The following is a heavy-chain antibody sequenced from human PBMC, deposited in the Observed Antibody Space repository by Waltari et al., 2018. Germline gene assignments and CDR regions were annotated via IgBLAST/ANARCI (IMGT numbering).Heavy chain of an antibody. CDR2: NKHSGST. CDR3: ARWIAAAENGGAFDI. Sequence: QVQLQQGGAGLLKPSETLSLTCAVYGGSFSGYYWSWIRKPPGKGLEWIGENKHSGSTNSNPSLKSRVTISVDTSKTQFSLKLSSVTAADTAVYYCARWIAAAENGGAFDIWGQGTMVTVSS. V-gene: IGHV4-34*01. D-gene: IGHD6-13*01. J-gene: IGHJ3*02. CDR1: GGSFSGYY.